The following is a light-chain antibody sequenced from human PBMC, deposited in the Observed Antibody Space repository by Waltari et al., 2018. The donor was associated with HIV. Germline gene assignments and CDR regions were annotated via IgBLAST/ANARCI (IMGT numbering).Light chain of an antibody. CDR3: SSYTGIHVFV. J-gene: IGLJ2*01. CDR2: GVS. Sequence: QSALTQPASLSGSPGQSLTISCTVTISDIGIFASVSWYQQRPGRTPQLIIFGVSSRTSGISSRFSGSKSGNTASLTISGLQAEDEALYYCSSYTGIHVFVFGGGTTLTVL. V-gene: IGLV2-14*01. CDR1: ISDIGIFAS.